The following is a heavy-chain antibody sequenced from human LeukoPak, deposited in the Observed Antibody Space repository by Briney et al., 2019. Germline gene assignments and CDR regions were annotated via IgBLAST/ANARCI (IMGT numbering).Heavy chain of an antibody. CDR3: AKGPHSCRDLNH. V-gene: IGHV3-23*01. Sequence: GGSLRLSCAASEFTLSSYAMNWVRQAPGKGLEWVSTISGSGGNTYYSDSVMGRFTISRDNARNTLFLQIDSLRLEDTATYYCAKGPHSCRDLNHWGGGTLVTVSS. CDR1: EFTLSSYA. D-gene: IGHD2-15*01. CDR2: ISGSGGNT. J-gene: IGHJ5*02.